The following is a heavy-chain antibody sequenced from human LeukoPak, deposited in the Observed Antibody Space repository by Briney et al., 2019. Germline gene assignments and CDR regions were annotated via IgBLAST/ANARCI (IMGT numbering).Heavy chain of an antibody. J-gene: IGHJ4*02. D-gene: IGHD3-10*01. V-gene: IGHV3-74*01. Sequence: GGSLRHSCAASGFTFINYLMHWVRQATGKGVVWVSRINSDGRTTNYAESVQGRFTISRDNAKNTLYLQMNSLRVCDMAVYYCSRGRLGTSVTYYVGLDWGQGTLVTVSS. CDR2: INSDGRTT. CDR3: SRGRLGTSVTYYVGLD. CDR1: GFTFINYL.